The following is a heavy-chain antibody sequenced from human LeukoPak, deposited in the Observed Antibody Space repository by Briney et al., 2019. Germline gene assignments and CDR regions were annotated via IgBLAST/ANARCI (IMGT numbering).Heavy chain of an antibody. CDR1: GFTVSTNY. V-gene: IGHV3-53*01. CDR2: LYSGSDT. J-gene: IGHJ2*01. CDR3: ARVGDHFRWFLDL. D-gene: IGHD2-21*01. Sequence: GGSLRLSCAASGFTVSTNYMNWVRQAPGKGLEWVSILYSGSDTYYSDSVKGRFTISRDDSRNTLFLHMSSLKVEDTAIYFCARVGDHFRWFLDLWGRGTLVGVSS.